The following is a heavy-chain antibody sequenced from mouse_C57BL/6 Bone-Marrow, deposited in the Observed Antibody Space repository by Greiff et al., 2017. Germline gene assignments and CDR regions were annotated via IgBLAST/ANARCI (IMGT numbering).Heavy chain of an antibody. CDR1: GYSFTSYY. J-gene: IGHJ1*03. Sequence: QVQLQQSGPELVKPGASVKISCKASGYSFTSYYIHWVKQRPGQGLEWIGWIYPGSGNTKYNEKFKGKATLTADTSSSTAYMQLSSLTSEDSAVYYCARYTVVGYWYFDVWGTGTTVTVSS. CDR2: IYPGSGNT. V-gene: IGHV1-66*01. D-gene: IGHD1-1*01. CDR3: ARYTVVGYWYFDV.